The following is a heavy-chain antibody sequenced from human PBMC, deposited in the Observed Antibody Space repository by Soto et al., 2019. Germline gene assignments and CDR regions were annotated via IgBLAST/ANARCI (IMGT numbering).Heavy chain of an antibody. D-gene: IGHD3-22*01. CDR1: GGSFSGHS. V-gene: IGHV4-34*01. CDR3: STRAYDTNRYYRFAP. J-gene: IGHJ5*01. CDR2: INHSGRV. Sequence: PSETLSLTCAVYGGSFSGHSWTWIRQSPGKGLEWIGDINHSGRVNYSPSLKSRVTISLDTSKNQFSLTLSAVTAADTAMYHCSTRAYDTNRYYRFAPWGQGSLVTVSS.